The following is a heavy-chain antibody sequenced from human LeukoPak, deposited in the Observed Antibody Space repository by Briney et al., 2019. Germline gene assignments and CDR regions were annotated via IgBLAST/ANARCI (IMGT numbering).Heavy chain of an antibody. Sequence: GGSLRLSCAASGFTFSSYSMNWGRQAPGKGLEWVSSISSSSSYIYYADSVKGRFTISRDNAKNSLYLQMNSLRAEDTAVYYCARGIAASAFDIWGQGTMVTVSS. CDR1: GFTFSSYS. J-gene: IGHJ3*02. CDR3: ARGIAASAFDI. D-gene: IGHD6-13*01. V-gene: IGHV3-21*01. CDR2: ISSSSSYI.